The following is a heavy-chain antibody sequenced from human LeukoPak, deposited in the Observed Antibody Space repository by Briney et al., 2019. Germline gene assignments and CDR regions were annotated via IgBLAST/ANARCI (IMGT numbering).Heavy chain of an antibody. CDR2: INWSSGST. Sequence: GRSLRLSCAASGFTFDDYGMHWVRQAPGKGLEWVSGINWSSGSTGYADSVKGRFTISRDNAKNSLYLHMSSLRAEDTALYYCVKDSYSRRTGWFDPWGQGTLVTVSS. V-gene: IGHV3-9*01. CDR3: VKDSYSRRTGWFDP. CDR1: GFTFDDYG. D-gene: IGHD2-15*01. J-gene: IGHJ5*02.